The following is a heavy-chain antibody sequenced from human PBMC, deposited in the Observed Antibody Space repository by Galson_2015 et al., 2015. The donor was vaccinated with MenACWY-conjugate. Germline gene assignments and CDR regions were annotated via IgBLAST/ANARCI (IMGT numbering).Heavy chain of an antibody. D-gene: IGHD3-3*01. CDR3: TRPEFWIGRDAFDI. CDR2: IRKKADGGTT. Sequence: SLRLSCAASGLTFGDSPMNWFRQAPGKGLEWVGFIRKKADGGTTEYAASVKGRFTISRDDSKSIAYLQMNSLKTENTAVYYCTRPEFWIGRDAFDIWGQGTMVTVSS. CDR1: GLTFGDSP. V-gene: IGHV3-49*03. J-gene: IGHJ3*02.